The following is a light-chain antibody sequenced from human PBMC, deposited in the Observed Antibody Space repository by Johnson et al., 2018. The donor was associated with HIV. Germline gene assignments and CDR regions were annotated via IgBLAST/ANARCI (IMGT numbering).Light chain of an antibody. V-gene: IGLV1-51*01. Sequence: QSVLTQPPSVSAAPGQKVTISCSGSSSNIGNNYVSWYQQLPGTAPKLLIYDNNKRPSGIPDRFSGSKSGTSATLGITGLQTGDEADYYCGTWDSSLIAAAFGTGTKVTVL. CDR2: DNN. CDR1: SSNIGNNY. CDR3: GTWDSSLIAAA. J-gene: IGLJ1*01.